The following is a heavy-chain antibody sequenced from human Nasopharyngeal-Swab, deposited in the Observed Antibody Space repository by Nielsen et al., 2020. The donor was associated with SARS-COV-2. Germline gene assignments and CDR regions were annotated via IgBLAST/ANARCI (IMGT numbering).Heavy chain of an antibody. J-gene: IGHJ4*02. CDR2: FDPEDGET. CDR1: AYTLTDLS. D-gene: IGHD1-26*01. CDR3: TTVAGSYGRFDY. Sequence: ASAQVSCKVSAYTLTDLSMHWVRQAPGKGLEWVGGFDPEDGETTYAQTFQGRVTMTEDTSTNTAYMELSSLTSEDTAVYYCTTVAGSYGRFDYWGQGTLVTVSS. V-gene: IGHV1-24*01.